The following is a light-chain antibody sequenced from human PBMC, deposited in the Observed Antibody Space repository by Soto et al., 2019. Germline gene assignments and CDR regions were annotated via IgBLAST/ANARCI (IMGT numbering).Light chain of an antibody. CDR3: QQYNSYPLT. CDR2: DAS. J-gene: IGKJ1*01. CDR1: QSISSW. Sequence: DIQMTQSPSPLSASVGDRVTLTCRASQSISSWLAWYQQKPGKAPKLLIYDASSLESGVPSRFSGSGSGTEFTLTISSLQPDDFATYYCQQYNSYPLTFGKGTKVEIK. V-gene: IGKV1-5*01.